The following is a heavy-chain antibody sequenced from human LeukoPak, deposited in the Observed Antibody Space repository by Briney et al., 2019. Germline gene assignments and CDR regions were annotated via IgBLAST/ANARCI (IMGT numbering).Heavy chain of an antibody. V-gene: IGHV4-34*01. D-gene: IGHD3-3*01. CDR2: IYYSGST. Sequence: PSETLSLTCAVYGGSFSGYYWSWIRQPPGKGLEWIGSIYYSGSTYYNPSLKSRVTISVDTSKNQFSLKLSSVTAADTAVYYCARDFYDFWSGPHNPPPYYFDYWGQGTLVTVSS. CDR3: ARDFYDFWSGPHNPPPYYFDY. J-gene: IGHJ4*02. CDR1: GGSFSGYY.